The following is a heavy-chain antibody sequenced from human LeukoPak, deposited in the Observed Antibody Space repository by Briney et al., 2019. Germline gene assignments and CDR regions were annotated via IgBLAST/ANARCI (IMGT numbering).Heavy chain of an antibody. CDR3: AKDMGGSPYYFDY. J-gene: IGHJ4*02. Sequence: GRSLRLSCAASGFTFDDYAMHWVRQAPGKGLEWVSGISWNSGSIGYADSVKGRFTISRGNAKNSLYLQMNSLRAEDTALYYCAKDMGGSPYYFDYWGQGTLVTVSS. CDR2: ISWNSGSI. V-gene: IGHV3-9*01. D-gene: IGHD1-26*01. CDR1: GFTFDDYA.